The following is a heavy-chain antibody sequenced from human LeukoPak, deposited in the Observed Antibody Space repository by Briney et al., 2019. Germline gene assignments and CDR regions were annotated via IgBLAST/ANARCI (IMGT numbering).Heavy chain of an antibody. CDR3: AREAGDFAKNAFDI. V-gene: IGHV1-46*01. J-gene: IGHJ3*02. Sequence: GASVKVSCKASGYSFTSHYIHWVRQAPGQGLEWMGILNPRGETTSYAKNFQGRITMTRDTSTTTVFMELTSLGPEDTAVYYCAREAGDFAKNAFDIWGQGTMVTVSS. CDR1: GYSFTSHY. D-gene: IGHD3-16*01. CDR2: LNPRGETT.